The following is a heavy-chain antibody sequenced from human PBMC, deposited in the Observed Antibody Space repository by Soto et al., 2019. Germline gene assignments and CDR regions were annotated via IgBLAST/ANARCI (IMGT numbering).Heavy chain of an antibody. Sequence: ASVKVSCKASGYTFTGYYMHWVRQAPGQGLEWMGWINPNSGGTNYAQKFQGRVTMTRDTSISTAYMELSRLRSDDTAVYYCAREGPGYDFLSGYSHNWFDPWGQGTLVTVSS. V-gene: IGHV1-2*02. D-gene: IGHD3-3*01. CDR3: AREGPGYDFLSGYSHNWFDP. CDR1: GYTFTGYY. J-gene: IGHJ5*02. CDR2: INPNSGGT.